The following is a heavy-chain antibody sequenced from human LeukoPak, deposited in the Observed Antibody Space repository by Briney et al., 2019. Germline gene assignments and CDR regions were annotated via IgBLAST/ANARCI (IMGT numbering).Heavy chain of an antibody. Sequence: GGSLRLSCAASGFIFSSCGMHWVRQAPGKGLEWVSAISGSGGSTYYADSVKGRFTISRDNSKNTLYLQMNSLRAEDTAVYYCAKAKQQPAPAPNDYWGQGTLVTVSS. CDR1: GFIFSSCG. D-gene: IGHD6-13*01. V-gene: IGHV3-23*01. CDR2: ISGSGGST. J-gene: IGHJ4*02. CDR3: AKAKQQPAPAPNDY.